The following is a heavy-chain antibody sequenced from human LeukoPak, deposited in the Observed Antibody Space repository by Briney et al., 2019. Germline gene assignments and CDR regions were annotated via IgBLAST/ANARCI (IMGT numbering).Heavy chain of an antibody. D-gene: IGHD6-6*01. CDR3: ARRQHVNWGFDL. CDR2: FYRTTGQ. Sequence: PGGSLRLSCAASEFTVSSYHLSWVRQAPGEGLELLSVFYRTTGQFYADQVTGRFTISRHDSSNPLSLQMNSLRPEDTAVYYCARRQHVNWGFDLWGGGTLVSVSS. V-gene: IGHV3-53*04. CDR1: EFTVSSYH. J-gene: IGHJ2*01.